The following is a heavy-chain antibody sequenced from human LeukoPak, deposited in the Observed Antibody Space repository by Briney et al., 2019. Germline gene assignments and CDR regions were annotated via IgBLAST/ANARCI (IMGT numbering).Heavy chain of an antibody. CDR1: GGSFSGYY. J-gene: IGHJ4*02. CDR2: INHSGST. V-gene: IGHV4-34*01. CDR3: ARAWPSLGTVDY. D-gene: IGHD3/OR15-3a*01. Sequence: PSETLSLTCAVYGGSFSGYYWSWIRQPPGKGLEWIGEINHSGSTNYNPSLKSRVTISVDTSKNQFSLKLSSVTAADTAVYYCARAWPSLGTVDYWGQGTLVTVSS.